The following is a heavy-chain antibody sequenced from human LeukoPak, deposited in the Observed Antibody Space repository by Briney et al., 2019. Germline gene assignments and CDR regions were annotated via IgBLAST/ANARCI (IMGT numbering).Heavy chain of an antibody. CDR2: INSDGSSI. J-gene: IGHJ5*02. V-gene: IGHV3-74*01. Sequence: PGGSLRLSRAASGFTFSSHWMHWVRQAPGKGLVWVSRINSDGSSISYADSVKGRFTISRDNAKNTLYLQMNSLRAEDTAVYYCARDPSYDSSGYPNWFDPWGQGTLVTVSS. CDR3: ARDPSYDSSGYPNWFDP. D-gene: IGHD3-22*01. CDR1: GFTFSSHW.